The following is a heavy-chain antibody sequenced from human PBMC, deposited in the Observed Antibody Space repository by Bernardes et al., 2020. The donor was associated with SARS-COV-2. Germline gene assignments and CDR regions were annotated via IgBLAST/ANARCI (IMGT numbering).Heavy chain of an antibody. CDR1: GFTFADYT. V-gene: IGHV3-49*04. J-gene: IGHJ6*02. CDR3: TRELSTPYGDFGPYGMDV. CDR2: IRSQTFGGTI. Sequence: GGSLRLSCRASGFTFADYTMSWVRQTPGKGLEWLGFIRSQTFGGTIDYAPSVKGRFTISRDDSKSLAYLQMNSLKTEDTAVYFCTRELSTPYGDFGPYGMDVWGHGTTVTVSS. D-gene: IGHD4-17*01.